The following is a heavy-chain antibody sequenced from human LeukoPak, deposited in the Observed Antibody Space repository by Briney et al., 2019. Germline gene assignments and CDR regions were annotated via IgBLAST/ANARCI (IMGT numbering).Heavy chain of an antibody. D-gene: IGHD3-10*01. Sequence: SETLSLTCTVSGASISSTFYSWTWIRQPAGQGLEFIGRSSISGSPNYNPSLKSRVNISMDTSKNQLSLRLTSVTAADTAIYFCARERIREIPSLDFWGQGALVTVSS. J-gene: IGHJ4*02. CDR1: GASISSTFYS. CDR2: SSISGSP. V-gene: IGHV4-61*02. CDR3: ARERIREIPSLDF.